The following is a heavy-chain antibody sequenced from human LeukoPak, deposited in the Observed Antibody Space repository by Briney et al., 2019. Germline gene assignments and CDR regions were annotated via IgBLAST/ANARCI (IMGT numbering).Heavy chain of an antibody. Sequence: GASVKVSCKASGYTFTSYYMHWVRQAPGQGLEWMGWINPNSGGTNYAQKFQGRVTMTRDTSISTAYMELSRLRSDDTAVYYCASQMVYYDITWVAFDIWGQGTMVTVSS. J-gene: IGHJ3*02. D-gene: IGHD3-22*01. V-gene: IGHV1-2*02. CDR2: INPNSGGT. CDR1: GYTFTSYY. CDR3: ASQMVYYDITWVAFDI.